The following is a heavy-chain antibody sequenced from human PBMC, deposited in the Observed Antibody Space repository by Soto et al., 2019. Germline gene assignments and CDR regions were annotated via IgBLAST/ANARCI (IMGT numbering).Heavy chain of an antibody. CDR2: ITHRGSP. D-gene: IGHD4-17*01. V-gene: IGHV4-34*01. CDR1: GGSFSGYH. J-gene: IGHJ4*02. CDR3: ARIPGSDYSDPHDY. Sequence: WETLSLTCAAYGGSFSGYHWTRIRQPPGRGLEWIGEITHRGSPNYNPSLKSRVTISLDMSKNQFSLNLWSVTAADTAMYYCARIPGSDYSDPHDYWGQGTLVTVSS.